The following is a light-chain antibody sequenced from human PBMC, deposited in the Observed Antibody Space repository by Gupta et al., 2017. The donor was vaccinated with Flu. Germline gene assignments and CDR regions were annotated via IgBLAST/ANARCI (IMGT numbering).Light chain of an antibody. Sequence: SSSTLSASVVARVTVTCRASQSISSWLAWYQQKPGKVPKLLVYQASSLGSGVPSRFGGGGSGTEFTLTSIGQQADDVGTYYCQRYDPLWTFGRGTRVEIK. V-gene: IGKV1-5*03. CDR3: QRYDPLWT. CDR1: QSISSW. CDR2: QAS. J-gene: IGKJ1*01.